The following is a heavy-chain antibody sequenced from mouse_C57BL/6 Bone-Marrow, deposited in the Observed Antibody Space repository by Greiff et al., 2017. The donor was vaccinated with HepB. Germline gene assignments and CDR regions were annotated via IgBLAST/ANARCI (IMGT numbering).Heavy chain of an antibody. V-gene: IGHV1-64*01. CDR1: GYTFTSYW. J-gene: IGHJ2*01. CDR2: IHPNSGST. Sequence: VQLQQPGAELVKPGASVKLSYKASGYTFTSYWMHWVKQRPGQGLEWIGMIHPNSGSTNYNEKFKSKATLTVDKSSSTAYMQLSSLTSEDSAVYYCARDGFYYFDYWGQGTTLTVSS. D-gene: IGHD2-3*01. CDR3: ARDGFYYFDY.